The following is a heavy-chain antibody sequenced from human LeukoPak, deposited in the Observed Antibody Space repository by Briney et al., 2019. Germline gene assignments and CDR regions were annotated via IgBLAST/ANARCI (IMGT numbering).Heavy chain of an antibody. Sequence: SQTLSLTCTVSGGSISSGGDYWSWIRQHPGKGLEWMGYIYYSGSTYYNPSLKSRVTISVDTSKNQFSLKLSSVTAADTAVYYCARSTPPKYCSGGSCYPPPEYFQHWGQGTLVTVSS. CDR1: GGSISSGGDY. V-gene: IGHV4-31*03. J-gene: IGHJ1*01. D-gene: IGHD2-15*01. CDR2: IYYSGST. CDR3: ARSTPPKYCSGGSCYPPPEYFQH.